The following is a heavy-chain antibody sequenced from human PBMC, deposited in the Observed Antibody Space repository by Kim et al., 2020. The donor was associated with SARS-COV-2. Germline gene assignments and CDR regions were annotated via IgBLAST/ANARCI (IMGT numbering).Heavy chain of an antibody. V-gene: IGHV3-23*03. J-gene: IGHJ4*02. Sequence: GGSLRLSCAASGFTFSSQAMTWVRQAPGKGLEWVSVVSGAGRTTYYADSVKGRFTISRDNSKNTLSRQMNNLRVEDTAVYYCAKALGLAENYWGQGTLV. D-gene: IGHD3-9*01. CDR1: GFTFSSQA. CDR3: AKALGLAENY. CDR2: VSGAGRTT.